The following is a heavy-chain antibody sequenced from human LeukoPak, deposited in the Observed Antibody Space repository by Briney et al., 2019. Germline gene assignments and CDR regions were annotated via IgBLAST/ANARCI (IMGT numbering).Heavy chain of an antibody. D-gene: IGHD2-2*01. V-gene: IGHV4-39*01. Sequence: SETLSLTCTVSGGSISSSSYSWGWIRQPPGKGLEWIGSIYYSGSTYNNPSLKSRVTISVDTSKNQFSLKLSSVTAADTAVYYCARHRGYCSSTSCFHFDYWGQGALVTFSS. J-gene: IGHJ4*02. CDR2: IYYSGST. CDR3: ARHRGYCSSTSCFHFDY. CDR1: GGSISSSSYS.